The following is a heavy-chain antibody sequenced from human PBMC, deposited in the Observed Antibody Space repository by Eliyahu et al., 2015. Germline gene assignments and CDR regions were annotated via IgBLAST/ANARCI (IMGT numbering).Heavy chain of an antibody. J-gene: IGHJ6*02. CDR2: ISSSSSYI. Sequence: EVQLVESGGGLVKPGGSLRLSCAASGFXFSXYSMNWVRQAPGKGLEWVSSISSSSSYIYYADSVKGRFTISRDNAKNSLYLQMNSLRAEDTAVYYCARDDYGDYDGRFRMDVWGQGTTVTVSS. D-gene: IGHD4-17*01. CDR1: GFXFSXYS. V-gene: IGHV3-21*03. CDR3: ARDDYGDYDGRFRMDV.